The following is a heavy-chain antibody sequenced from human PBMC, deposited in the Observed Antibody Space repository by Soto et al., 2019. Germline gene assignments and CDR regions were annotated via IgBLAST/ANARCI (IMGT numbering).Heavy chain of an antibody. D-gene: IGHD3-22*01. Sequence: GGSLRLSCAASGFTFSSYWMSWVLQAPWKGLEWVANIKQDGSEKYYVDSVKGRFTISRDNAKNSLYLQMNSLRAEDTAVYYWASDYYYDSSGYDQRTSWGQGT. J-gene: IGHJ4*02. CDR1: GFTFSSYW. CDR3: ASDYYYDSSGYDQRTS. V-gene: IGHV3-7*01. CDR2: IKQDGSEK.